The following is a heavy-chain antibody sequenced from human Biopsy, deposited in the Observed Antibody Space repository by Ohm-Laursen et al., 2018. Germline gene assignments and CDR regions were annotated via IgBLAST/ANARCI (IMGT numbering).Heavy chain of an antibody. CDR3: ARELGDFWGGRQFDF. D-gene: IGHD3-3*01. J-gene: IGHJ5*01. Sequence: SVKVSCKAPGGTFSNYGVNWVRQAPGQGLEWLGGNIPILGTGNYAQKFQDRVTVAADTSTSTATMELRSLRSDDTAVFYCARELGDFWGGRQFDFWGQGTLVTVSS. CDR2: NIPILGTG. CDR1: GGTFSNYG. V-gene: IGHV1-69*06.